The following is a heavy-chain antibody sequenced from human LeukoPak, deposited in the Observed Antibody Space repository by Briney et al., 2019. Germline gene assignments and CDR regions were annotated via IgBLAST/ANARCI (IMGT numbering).Heavy chain of an antibody. D-gene: IGHD3-22*01. CDR1: GGSISSYY. Sequence: SETLSLTCTVSGGSISSYYWSWIRQPPGKGLEWIGYIYYSGSTNYNPSLKSRVTISVDTSKNQFSLKLSSVTAADTAVYYCAKDPWLTYYYDSSGYDAFDIWGQGTMVTVSS. V-gene: IGHV4-59*01. J-gene: IGHJ3*02. CDR2: IYYSGST. CDR3: AKDPWLTYYYDSSGYDAFDI.